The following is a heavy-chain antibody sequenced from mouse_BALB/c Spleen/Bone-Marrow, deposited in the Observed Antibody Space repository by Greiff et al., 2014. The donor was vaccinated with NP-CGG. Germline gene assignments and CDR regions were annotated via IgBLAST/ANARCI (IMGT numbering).Heavy chain of an antibody. D-gene: IGHD1-1*02. J-gene: IGHJ4*01. Sequence: EVQVVESGGGLVQPGGSRKLSCAASGFTFSSFGMHWVRQAPEKGLEWVAYISSGSSTIYYADTVKGRFTISRDNPKNTLFLQMTSLRSEDTAMYYCARGGKGYAMDYWGQGTSVTVSS. V-gene: IGHV5-17*02. CDR2: ISSGSSTI. CDR1: GFTFSSFG. CDR3: ARGGKGYAMDY.